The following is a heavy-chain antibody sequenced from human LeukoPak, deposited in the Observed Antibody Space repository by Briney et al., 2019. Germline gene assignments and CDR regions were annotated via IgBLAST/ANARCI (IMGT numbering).Heavy chain of an antibody. V-gene: IGHV3-7*01. J-gene: IGHJ4*02. CDR2: INQDGSEK. Sequence: GGSLRLSCGVSGFTFSSNWMSWLRQAPGKGLEWVANINQDGSEKYYVASVKGRFTVSRDNAKNSLYLQVNSLRAEDTAVYYCARGSGSSWYFYFDYWGQGTLVTVSS. CDR1: GFTFSSNW. D-gene: IGHD6-13*01. CDR3: ARGSGSSWYFYFDY.